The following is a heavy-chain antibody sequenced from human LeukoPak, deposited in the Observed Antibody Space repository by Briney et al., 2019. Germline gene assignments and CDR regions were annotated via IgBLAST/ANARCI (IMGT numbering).Heavy chain of an antibody. CDR2: INPNSGGT. CDR3: ALTGGYCSSISCSSPMDV. D-gene: IGHD2-2*01. V-gene: IGHV1-2*06. J-gene: IGHJ6*03. CDR1: GYTFTGYY. Sequence: ASVKVSCKASGYTFTGYYIHWVRQAPGQGLEWMGRINPNSGGTNFAQQFQGRVTMTRDTSISTAYMELSRLRSDDTAVYYCALTGGYCSSISCSSPMDVWSKGTTVTVSS.